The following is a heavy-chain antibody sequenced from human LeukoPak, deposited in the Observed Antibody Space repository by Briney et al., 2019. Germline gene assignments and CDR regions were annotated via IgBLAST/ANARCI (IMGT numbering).Heavy chain of an antibody. J-gene: IGHJ6*03. D-gene: IGHD2-2*01. CDR2: ISSSSSYI. V-gene: IGHV3-21*01. Sequence: PGGSLRLSCAASGFTFSSYSMNWVRQAPGKGLEWVSSISSSSSYIYYADSVKGRFTISRDNAKNSLYLQMNSLRAEDTAVYYCARDHSSTSNWAGYYYYMDVWGKGTTVTVSS. CDR3: ARDHSSTSNWAGYYYYMDV. CDR1: GFTFSSYS.